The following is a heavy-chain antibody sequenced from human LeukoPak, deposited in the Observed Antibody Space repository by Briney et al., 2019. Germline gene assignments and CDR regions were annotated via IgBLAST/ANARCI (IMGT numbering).Heavy chain of an antibody. CDR1: GYRFTSYW. Sequence: GESLKISCKGSGYRFTSYWIGWVRQMPGKGLEGMGIIYPGDSDTRYSPSFQGQVTISADKSISTAYLQWSSLKASDTAMYYCARLVRISSTPRPSWFDPWGQGTLVTVSS. J-gene: IGHJ5*02. CDR2: IYPGDSDT. CDR3: ARLVRISSTPRPSWFDP. D-gene: IGHD6-13*01. V-gene: IGHV5-51*01.